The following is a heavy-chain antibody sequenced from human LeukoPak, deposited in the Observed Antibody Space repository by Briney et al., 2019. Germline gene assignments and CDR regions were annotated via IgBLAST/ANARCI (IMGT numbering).Heavy chain of an antibody. CDR2: IYTSETT. CDR3: ARPVSIYDPHNWFDP. J-gene: IGHJ5*02. CDR1: GGSISSYV. Sequence: PSETLSLTCTVSGGSISSYVWSWIRQPAGKGGEGIGRIYTSETTNYNPSLKTRVTISVDTSKNQFSLKVTSVTAADTAVYYCARPVSIYDPHNWFDPWGQGTLVTVSS. V-gene: IGHV4-4*07. D-gene: IGHD3-16*01.